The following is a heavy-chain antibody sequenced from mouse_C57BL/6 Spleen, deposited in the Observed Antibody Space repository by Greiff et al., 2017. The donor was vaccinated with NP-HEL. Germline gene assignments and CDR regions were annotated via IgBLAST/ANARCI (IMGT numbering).Heavy chain of an antibody. CDR2: IYPGDGDT. CDR1: GYAFSSSW. V-gene: IGHV1-82*01. D-gene: IGHD1-1*01. J-gene: IGHJ2*01. CDR3: ARSYYGNPPDY. Sequence: VQLQQSGPELVKPGASVKISCKASGYAFSSSWMNWVKQRPGKGLEWIGRIYPGDGDTNYNGKFKGKATLTADKSSSTAYMQLSSLTSEDSAVYFCARSYYGNPPDYWGQGTTLTVSS.